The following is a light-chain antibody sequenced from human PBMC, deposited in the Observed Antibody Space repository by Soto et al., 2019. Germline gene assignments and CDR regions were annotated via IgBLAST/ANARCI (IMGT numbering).Light chain of an antibody. CDR2: GAS. J-gene: IGKJ4*01. V-gene: IGKV3-20*01. CDR3: QQYGSSLT. CDR1: RDVSSNY. Sequence: EIVLTQSPGTLSLSPGERATLSCRASRDVSSNYLAWYQQKPGQPPRLLIYGASGRATGIPARFSGSGSQTDFTLTITRLEPEDFAVYYCQQYGSSLTSGGRTKVDIK.